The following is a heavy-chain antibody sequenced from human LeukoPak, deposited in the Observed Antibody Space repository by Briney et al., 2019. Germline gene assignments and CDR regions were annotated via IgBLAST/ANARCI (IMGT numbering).Heavy chain of an antibody. Sequence: GGSLRLSCAASGFTVSSNYMNWVRQAPGKGLEWVSVVYTGGSTYYADSVKGRFTISRDNPKNTVYLQVNSLRAEDTAVCYCARDPYGTGAFDYWGQGTQVTVSS. V-gene: IGHV3-66*01. D-gene: IGHD1-1*01. CDR3: ARDPYGTGAFDY. J-gene: IGHJ4*02. CDR1: GFTVSSNY. CDR2: VYTGGST.